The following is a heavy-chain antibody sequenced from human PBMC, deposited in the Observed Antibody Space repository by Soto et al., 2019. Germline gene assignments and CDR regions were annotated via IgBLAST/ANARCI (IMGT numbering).Heavy chain of an antibody. D-gene: IGHD4-17*01. CDR1: GYTFTNYG. J-gene: IGHJ2*01. Sequence: GASVKVSCKASGYTFTNYGISWVRQARGQRLEWIGWIVVGSGHTNYEQKFQERVTITRDMSTSTAYMELSSLRSEDTAVYYCAAPDFGDYRYFDLWGRGTLVTVSS. V-gene: IGHV1-58*02. CDR2: IVVGSGHT. CDR3: AAPDFGDYRYFDL.